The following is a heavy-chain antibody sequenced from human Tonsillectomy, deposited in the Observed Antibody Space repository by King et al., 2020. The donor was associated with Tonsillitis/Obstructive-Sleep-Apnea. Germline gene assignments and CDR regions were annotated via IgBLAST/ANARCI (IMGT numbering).Heavy chain of an antibody. CDR1: GFTCGDYA. D-gene: IGHD3-10*01. V-gene: IGHV3-49*04. CDR2: IRSKAYGGTT. CDR3: TTHYYGSGSYPGDAFDI. J-gene: IGHJ3*02. Sequence: VQLVESGGGLVQPGRSLRLSCTASGFTCGDYAMSWVRQAPGKGLEWVGFIRSKAYGGTTEYAASVKGRFTISRDDSKSIAYLQMNSLKTEDTAVYYCTTHYYGSGSYPGDAFDIWGQGTMVTVSS.